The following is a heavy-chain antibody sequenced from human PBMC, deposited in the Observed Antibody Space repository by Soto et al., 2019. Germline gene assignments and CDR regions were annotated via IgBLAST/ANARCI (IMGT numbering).Heavy chain of an antibody. D-gene: IGHD3-10*01. CDR1: GFTFSSYE. CDR3: ARDKGLWFGEFGAFDI. Sequence: EVQLVESGGGLVQPGGSLRLSCAASGFTFSSYEMNWVRQAPGKGLEWVSYISSSGSTIYYADSVRGRFTISRDNAKNSLYLQMNSLRAEDTAVYYCARDKGLWFGEFGAFDIWGQGTMVTVSS. V-gene: IGHV3-48*03. J-gene: IGHJ3*02. CDR2: ISSSGSTI.